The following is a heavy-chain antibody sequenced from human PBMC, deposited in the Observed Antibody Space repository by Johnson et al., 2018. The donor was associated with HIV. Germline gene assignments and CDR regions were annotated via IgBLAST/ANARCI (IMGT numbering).Heavy chain of an antibody. V-gene: IGHV3-7*01. CDR3: ARNDAFDI. J-gene: IGHJ3*02. Sequence: VQLVESGGGLVKPGGSLRLSCAASGFTFSDYYMSWIRQAPGKGLEWVANIKQDGSEKYYVDSVKGRFTISRDNSKNTLYLQMNSLRAEDTAVYYCARNDAFDIWGQGTMVTVSS. CDR2: IKQDGSEK. CDR1: GFTFSDYY. D-gene: IGHD4-11*01.